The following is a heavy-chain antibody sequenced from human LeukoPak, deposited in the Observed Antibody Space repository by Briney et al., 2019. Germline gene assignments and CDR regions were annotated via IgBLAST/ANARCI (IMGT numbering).Heavy chain of an antibody. CDR3: AREVVVAEGNWFDP. J-gene: IGHJ5*02. V-gene: IGHV1-69*13. Sequence: ASVKVSCKASGYTFTSYGISWVRQAPGQGLEWMGGIIPIFGTANYAQKFQGRVTITADESTSTAYMELSSLRSEDTAVYYCAREVVVAEGNWFDPWGQGTLVTVSS. D-gene: IGHD6-19*01. CDR2: IIPIFGTA. CDR1: GYTFTSYG.